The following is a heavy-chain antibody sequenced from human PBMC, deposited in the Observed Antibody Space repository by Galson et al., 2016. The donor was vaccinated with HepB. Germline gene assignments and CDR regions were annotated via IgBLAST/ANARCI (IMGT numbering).Heavy chain of an antibody. D-gene: IGHD3-16*02. CDR1: GFSFRSYG. J-gene: IGHJ4*02. CDR3: AKDQSDYVWGSYRDGGDY. CDR2: TSHDGNGH. V-gene: IGHV3-30*18. Sequence: SLRLSCAATGFSFRSYGMQWVRQAPGKGLEWLGVTSHDGNGHYYADSVKGRFTISRDNSKNTLYLQMTGLRAEDTAVYYCAKDQSDYVWGSYRDGGDYWGQGTLV.